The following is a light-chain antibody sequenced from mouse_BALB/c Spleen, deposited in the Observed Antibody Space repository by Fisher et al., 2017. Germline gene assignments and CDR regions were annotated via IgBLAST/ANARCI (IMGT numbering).Light chain of an antibody. J-gene: IGKJ4*01. Sequence: DIVITQSPASLAVSLGQRATIPCRASESVDNYGISFMNWFQQKPGQPPKLLIYAASNQGSGVPARFSGSGSGTDFSLNIHPMEEDDTAMYFCQQSIFTFGSGTKLEIK. V-gene: IGKV3-2*01. CDR2: AAS. CDR1: ESVDNYGISF. CDR3: QQSIFT.